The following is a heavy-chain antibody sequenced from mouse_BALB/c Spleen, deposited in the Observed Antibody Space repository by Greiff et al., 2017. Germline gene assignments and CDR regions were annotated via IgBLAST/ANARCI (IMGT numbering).Heavy chain of an antibody. CDR2: ISYSGST. CDR3: ASHYGNYLIYYAMDY. Sequence: EVKLVESGPSLVKPSQTLSLTCSVTGDSITSGYWNWIRKFPGNKLEYMGYISYSGSTYYNPSLKSRISITRDTSKNQYYLQLNSVTTEDTATYYCASHYGNYLIYYAMDYWGQGTSVTVSS. CDR1: GDSITSGY. V-gene: IGHV3-8*02. J-gene: IGHJ4*01. D-gene: IGHD2-1*01.